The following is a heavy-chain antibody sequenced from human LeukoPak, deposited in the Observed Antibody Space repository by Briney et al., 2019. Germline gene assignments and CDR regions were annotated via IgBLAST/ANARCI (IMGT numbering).Heavy chain of an antibody. CDR2: IAFGSGKT. CDR1: GFTFTTTA. J-gene: IGHJ5*02. D-gene: IGHD3-22*01. Sequence: SVKVSCKASGFTFTTTAMQWVRQARGQRLEWIGWIAFGSGKTKYAQKFQERVTITRDMSTSTAYMELSSLRSEDTAVYYCAADPYYYDSSGYYYAGFDPWGQGTLVTVSS. V-gene: IGHV1-58*02. CDR3: AADPYYYDSSGYYYAGFDP.